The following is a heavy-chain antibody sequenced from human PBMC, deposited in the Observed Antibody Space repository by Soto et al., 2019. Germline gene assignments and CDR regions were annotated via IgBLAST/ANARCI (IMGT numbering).Heavy chain of an antibody. CDR2: ISSSSIYI. V-gene: IGHV3-21*01. Sequence: GGSLRLSCAGSGFTFSWYTMNWVHQAPGKGLEWVSSISSSSIYIYYADSVKGRFAISRDNARNSLYLQMNSLRAEDTAVYYCAPSLFDSLDSWGQGTLVTVAS. CDR3: APSLFDSLDS. D-gene: IGHD3-22*01. CDR1: GFTFSWYT. J-gene: IGHJ4*02.